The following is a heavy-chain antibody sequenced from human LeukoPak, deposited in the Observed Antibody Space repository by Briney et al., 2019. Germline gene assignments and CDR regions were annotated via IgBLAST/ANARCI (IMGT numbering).Heavy chain of an antibody. Sequence: PSETLSLTCTVSSGSISTNYWNWIRQPPGKGLEWIGYIYYSGFTNYNPSLKSRVTMSVDTSKNQFSVRLSYVTAADTAVYFCARGPSSTWSYYMDVWGKGTTVTVSS. CDR1: SGSISTNY. J-gene: IGHJ6*03. V-gene: IGHV4-59*01. CDR2: IYYSGFT. D-gene: IGHD6-13*01. CDR3: ARGPSSTWSYYMDV.